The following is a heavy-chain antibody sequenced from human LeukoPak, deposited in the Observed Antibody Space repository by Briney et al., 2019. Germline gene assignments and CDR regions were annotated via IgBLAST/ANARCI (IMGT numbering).Heavy chain of an antibody. J-gene: IGHJ6*03. CDR2: ISATGDGT. Sequence: PGGSRRLSCVVAGLRFSTYTMNWVRQAPGKGLEWVSSISATGDGTYYADSVQGRFTMSIDNSKNTVYLQMNSLRSEDTALYYCAKDRLWFGQLLPSMDVWGKGTTVTVSS. CDR3: AKDRLWFGQLLPSMDV. CDR1: GLRFSTYT. D-gene: IGHD3-10*01. V-gene: IGHV3-23*01.